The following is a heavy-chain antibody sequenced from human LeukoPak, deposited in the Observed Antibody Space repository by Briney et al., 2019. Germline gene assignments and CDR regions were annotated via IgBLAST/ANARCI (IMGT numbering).Heavy chain of an antibody. CDR1: GGSISIYY. J-gene: IGHJ4*02. Sequence: PSETLSLTCSVSGGSISIYYWSWIRQPAGKGLEWIGRIYTSGSTNYNPSLKSRVTMSVDTSKNPFSLTLNSVTAADTGVYYCARWTTVTRAFDFWGQGTLVTVSS. D-gene: IGHD4-17*01. V-gene: IGHV4-4*07. CDR2: IYTSGST. CDR3: ARWTTVTRAFDF.